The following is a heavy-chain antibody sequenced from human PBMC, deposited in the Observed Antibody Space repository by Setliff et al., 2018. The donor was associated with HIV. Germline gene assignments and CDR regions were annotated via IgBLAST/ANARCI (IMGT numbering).Heavy chain of an antibody. D-gene: IGHD1-1*01. V-gene: IGHV4-34*01. Sequence: PSETLSLTCAVYGGSFGAYYWTWIRQPPGKGLEWIGEINRSGNTKYNPSLKGRVTISIDTSKKQFSLKLNSVTAADTAVYYCARETSVTPVGLDHWGQGTLVTVSS. CDR2: INRSGNT. CDR1: GGSFGAYY. CDR3: ARETSVTPVGLDH. J-gene: IGHJ1*01.